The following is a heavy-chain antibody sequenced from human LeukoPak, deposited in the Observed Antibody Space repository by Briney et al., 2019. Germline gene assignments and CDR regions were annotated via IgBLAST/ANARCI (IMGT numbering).Heavy chain of an antibody. CDR2: INPNSGGT. CDR1: GYTFTGYY. Sequence: ASVKVSCKASGYTFTGYYMHWVRQAPGQGLEWMGWINPNSGGTNYAQKFQGRVTMTRDTSISTAYMEVNRLTSDDTAVYYCARVAQSYSSTWYECAFDIWGQGTKVTVSS. J-gene: IGHJ3*02. D-gene: IGHD6-13*01. V-gene: IGHV1-2*02. CDR3: ARVAQSYSSTWYECAFDI.